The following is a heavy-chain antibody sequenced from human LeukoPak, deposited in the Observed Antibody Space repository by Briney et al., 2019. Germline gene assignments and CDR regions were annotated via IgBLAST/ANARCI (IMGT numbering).Heavy chain of an antibody. CDR2: IIPIFGTA. CDR1: GGTFSSYA. D-gene: IGHD1-7*01. Sequence: SVKVPCKASGGTFSSYAISWVRQVPGQGLEWMGGIIPIFGTANYAQKFQGRVTITTDESTSTAYMELSSLRSEDTAVYYCARESELATGTTWIDYWGQGTLVTVSS. J-gene: IGHJ4*02. CDR3: ARESELATGTTWIDY. V-gene: IGHV1-69*05.